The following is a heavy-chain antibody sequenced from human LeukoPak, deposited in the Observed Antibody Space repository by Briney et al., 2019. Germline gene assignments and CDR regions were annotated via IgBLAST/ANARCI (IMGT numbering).Heavy chain of an antibody. V-gene: IGHV4-59*01. J-gene: IGHJ5*02. D-gene: IGHD2-15*01. CDR1: GGSISSYY. CDR3: AIDHRRGGLGYWFDP. Sequence: SETLSLTCTVSGGSISSYYWSWIRQPPGKGLEWIGDIYYSGSTNYNPSLKSRVTISVDTSKNQFSLKLSSVTAADTAVYYCAIDHRRGGLGYWFDPWGQGTLVTVSS. CDR2: IYYSGST.